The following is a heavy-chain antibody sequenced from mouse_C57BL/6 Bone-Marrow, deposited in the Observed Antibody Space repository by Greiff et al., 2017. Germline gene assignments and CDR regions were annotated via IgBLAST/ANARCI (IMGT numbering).Heavy chain of an antibody. Sequence: RVESGAELVRPGSSVKLSCKDSYFAFMASAMHWVKQRPGHGLEWIGSFTMYSDATEYSENFKGKATLTANTSSSTAYMELSSLTSEDSAVYYCARSGGMGYYAMDYWGQGTSVTVSS. CDR1: YFAFMASA. V-gene: IGHV1-49*01. D-gene: IGHD2-10*02. CDR3: ARSGGMGYYAMDY. CDR2: FTMYSDAT. J-gene: IGHJ4*01.